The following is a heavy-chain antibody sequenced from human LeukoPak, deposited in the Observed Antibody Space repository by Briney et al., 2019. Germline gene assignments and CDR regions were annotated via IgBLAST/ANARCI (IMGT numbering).Heavy chain of an antibody. J-gene: IGHJ4*02. CDR2: INSDGSST. Sequence: PGGSLRLSCAAPGFTFSSYWMHWVRQAPGKGLVWVSRINSDGSSTSYADSVKGRFTISRDNAKNTLYLQMNSLRAEDTAVYYCASPLSRGSSWYYFDYWGQGTLVTVSS. D-gene: IGHD6-13*01. CDR3: ASPLSRGSSWYYFDY. CDR1: GFTFSSYW. V-gene: IGHV3-74*01.